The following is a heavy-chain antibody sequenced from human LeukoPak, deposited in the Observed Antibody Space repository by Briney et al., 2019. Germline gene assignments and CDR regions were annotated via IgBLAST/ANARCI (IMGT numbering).Heavy chain of an antibody. Sequence: PSETLSLTWAVSGGSISSAGDASSWIRQPPGKGLEWIGYIYHSGSTYYNPSLKSRVTISVDRSKNQFSLKLSSVTAADTAVYYCARGVCSGIYSDLEHWAQGTLVTVSS. CDR1: GGSISSAGDA. J-gene: IGHJ1*01. CDR2: IYHSGST. D-gene: IGHD3-10*02. V-gene: IGHV4-30-2*01. CDR3: ARGVCSGIYSDLEH.